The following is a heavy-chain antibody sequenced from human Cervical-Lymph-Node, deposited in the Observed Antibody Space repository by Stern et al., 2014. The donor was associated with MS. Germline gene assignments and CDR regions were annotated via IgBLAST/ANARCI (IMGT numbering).Heavy chain of an antibody. D-gene: IGHD2-15*01. V-gene: IGHV4-59*01. CDR3: ARENCSGDTCYSNWYFDL. CDR2: IYDSGST. Sequence: MQLVESGPGLVKPSETLFLTCTVSGGSISSYYWYWIRQPPGKGLEWIGYIYDSGSTNYNPSLKSRVTISVDRSKNQFSLKLSSVTAADTAVYYCARENCSGDTCYSNWYFDLWGRGTLVTVSS. CDR1: GGSISSYY. J-gene: IGHJ2*01.